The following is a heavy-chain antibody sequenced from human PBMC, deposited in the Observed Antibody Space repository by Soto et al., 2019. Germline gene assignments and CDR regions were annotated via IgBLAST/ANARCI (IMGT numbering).Heavy chain of an antibody. CDR1: GATISEFP. Sequence: ASVKASCKFSGATISEFPIHWVRLAPDGGLEWMGGLDPEDGKIVYAQKFQGRVTMTEDTSTDTAYMELSSLRSEDTAVYYCSRAPDLVGDFLGQNRLWFDSWGQGTLVTVSS. V-gene: IGHV1-24*01. J-gene: IGHJ5*01. D-gene: IGHD3-3*01. CDR3: SRAPDLVGDFLGQNRLWFDS. CDR2: LDPEDGKI.